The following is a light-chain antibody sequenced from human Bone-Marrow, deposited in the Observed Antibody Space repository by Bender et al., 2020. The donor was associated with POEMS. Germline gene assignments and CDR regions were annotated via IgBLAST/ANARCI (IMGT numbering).Light chain of an antibody. J-gene: IGLJ2*01. V-gene: IGLV3-1*01. CDR1: DLGDKY. CDR3: QAWDTCSVI. Sequence: SYEVTQPPSVSVSPGQTASITCSGDDLGDKYVAWYQQKPGQSPVLVIYQDTKRPSGIPERFSGSNSGNTATLTISGTQAMDEADYYCQAWDTCSVIFCGGTKLTVL. CDR2: QDT.